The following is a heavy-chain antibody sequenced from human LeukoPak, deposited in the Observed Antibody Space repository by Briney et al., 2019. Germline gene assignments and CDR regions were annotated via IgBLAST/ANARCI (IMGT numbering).Heavy chain of an antibody. Sequence: ASVKVSCKASGYTFTSYYMHWVRQAPGQGLEWMGIINPSGGSTSYAQKFQGRVTMTRDTSTSTVYMELSSLRSEDTAVYYCARVLGCRSTSCYTGYFDYWGQGTLVTVSS. CDR2: INPSGGST. CDR3: ARVLGCRSTSCYTGYFDY. V-gene: IGHV1-46*01. CDR1: GYTFTSYY. D-gene: IGHD2-2*02. J-gene: IGHJ4*02.